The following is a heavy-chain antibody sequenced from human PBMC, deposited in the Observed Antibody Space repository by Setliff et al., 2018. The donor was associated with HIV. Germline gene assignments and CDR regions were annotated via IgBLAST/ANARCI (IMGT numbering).Heavy chain of an antibody. J-gene: IGHJ6*02. CDR3: AKDFQWSTVNTPLNYQYGMDV. CDR2: IIPMYGVT. CDR1: GGTFSSYV. V-gene: IGHV1-69*05. D-gene: IGHD4-17*01. Sequence: GASVKVSCKASGGTFSSYVISWVRQAPGQGPEWMGGIIPMYGVTNYAQKFQSRVTITTDESTSTAYMELSSLRSEDTAVYYCAKDFQWSTVNTPLNYQYGMDVWGQGTTVTVSS.